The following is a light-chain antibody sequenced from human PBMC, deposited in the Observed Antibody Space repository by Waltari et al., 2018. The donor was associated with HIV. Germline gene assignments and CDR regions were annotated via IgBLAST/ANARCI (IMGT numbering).Light chain of an antibody. Sequence: QSVLTQPPSVSAAPGQKVTISCSGSSSNIGNTFVSWYQQLPGTAPKLLIYENNDRPSAIPDLFSGSKSVTSATLDISGLQTGDEATYFCETWDSSLSVVVFGGGTKLTVL. CDR3: ETWDSSLSVVV. V-gene: IGLV1-51*02. CDR1: SSNIGNTF. J-gene: IGLJ2*01. CDR2: ENN.